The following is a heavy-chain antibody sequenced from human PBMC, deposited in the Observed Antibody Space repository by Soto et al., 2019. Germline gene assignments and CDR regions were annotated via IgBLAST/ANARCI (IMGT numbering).Heavy chain of an antibody. Sequence: PSETLSLTCAVYGGSFSGYYWSWIRQPPGKGLEWIGEINHSGRINYNPSLKSRVTISVDTSKNQFSLKLSSVTAADTAVYYCARGRSRDFDYWGQGTLVTVSS. CDR3: ARGRSRDFDY. D-gene: IGHD6-13*01. J-gene: IGHJ4*02. CDR2: INHSGRI. CDR1: GGSFSGYY. V-gene: IGHV4-34*01.